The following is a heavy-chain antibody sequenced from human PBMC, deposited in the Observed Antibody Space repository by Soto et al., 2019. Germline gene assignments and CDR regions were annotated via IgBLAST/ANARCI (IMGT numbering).Heavy chain of an antibody. J-gene: IGHJ3*02. CDR1: TDSFNDYY. CDR2: IYHTGNT. V-gene: IGHV4-59*13. Sequence: QVRLHESGPGLVKPSETLSLTCTVSTDSFNDYYWSWIRQRPGKGLEWTGSIYHTGNTNYNPSLERRVSISVDTSKIQFSLSLSSVTAADTAVYYCARDVGIHDAFDIWGQGTLVTVSS. D-gene: IGHD5-18*01. CDR3: ARDVGIHDAFDI.